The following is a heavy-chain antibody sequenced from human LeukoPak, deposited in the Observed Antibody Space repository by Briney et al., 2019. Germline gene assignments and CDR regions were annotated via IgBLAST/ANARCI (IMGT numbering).Heavy chain of an antibody. Sequence: SETLSLTCTVSGGSISRYYWSWIRQPPGKGLEWIGYIYYSGSTNYNPSLKSRVTISVDTSKNQFSLKLSSVTAADTAVYYCAATMVRSYYFDYWGQGTLVTVSS. V-gene: IGHV4-59*01. CDR2: IYYSGST. D-gene: IGHD3-10*01. CDR3: AATMVRSYYFDY. J-gene: IGHJ4*02. CDR1: GGSISRYY.